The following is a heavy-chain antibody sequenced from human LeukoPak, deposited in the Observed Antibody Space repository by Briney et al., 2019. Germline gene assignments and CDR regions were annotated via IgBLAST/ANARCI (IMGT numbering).Heavy chain of an antibody. CDR2: ISGSGGST. Sequence: PGGSLRLSCAASGFTFCSCSMNWVRQAPGKGLEWVSAISGSGGSTYYADSVKGRFTISRDNSKNTLYLQMNSLRAEDTAVYYCAKSHWGSRTFDSFDIWGQGTMVTVSS. CDR3: AKSHWGSRTFDSFDI. J-gene: IGHJ3*02. D-gene: IGHD7-27*01. CDR1: GFTFCSCS. V-gene: IGHV3-23*01.